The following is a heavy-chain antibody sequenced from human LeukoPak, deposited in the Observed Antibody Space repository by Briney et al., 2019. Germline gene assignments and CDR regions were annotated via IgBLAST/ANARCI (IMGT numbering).Heavy chain of an antibody. Sequence: PGGSLRLSCAASGITVSTNYMNWVRQAPGKGLEWVSVISYAGTNAFHADSVTGRFTISRDNSKNILYLQMNSLRAEDTAVYYCARDLETIYFNNSGNSTPFLDYWGQGTLVTVSS. V-gene: IGHV3-30-3*01. CDR1: GITVSTNY. D-gene: IGHD3-22*01. J-gene: IGHJ4*02. CDR3: ARDLETIYFNNSGNSTPFLDY. CDR2: ISYAGTNA.